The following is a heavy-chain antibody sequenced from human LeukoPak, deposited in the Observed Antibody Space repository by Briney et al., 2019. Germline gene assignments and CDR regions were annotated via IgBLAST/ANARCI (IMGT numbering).Heavy chain of an antibody. D-gene: IGHD6-6*01. J-gene: IGHJ5*02. CDR2: INHSGST. CDR1: GGSFSGYY. Sequence: SETLSLTCAVYGGSFSGYYWSWIRQPPGKGLEWIGEINHSGSTNYNPSLKSRVTISVDTSKNQFSLKLSSVTAADTAAYYCARRRIAARYWFDPWGQGTLVTVSS. V-gene: IGHV4-34*01. CDR3: ARRRIAARYWFDP.